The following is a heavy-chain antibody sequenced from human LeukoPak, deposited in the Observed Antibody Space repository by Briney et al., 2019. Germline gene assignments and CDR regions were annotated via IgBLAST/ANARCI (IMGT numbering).Heavy chain of an antibody. J-gene: IGHJ6*02. CDR3: ARDYGDYVPYYYYGMDV. CDR1: GGSISSSNW. CDR2: IYHSGSI. D-gene: IGHD4-17*01. V-gene: IGHV4-4*02. Sequence: SETLSLTCAVSGGSISSSNWWSWVRQPPGKGLEWIGEIYHSGSINYNPSLKSRVTISVDKSKNQFSLKLSSVTAADTAVYYCARDYGDYVPYYYYGMDVWGQGTTVTVSS.